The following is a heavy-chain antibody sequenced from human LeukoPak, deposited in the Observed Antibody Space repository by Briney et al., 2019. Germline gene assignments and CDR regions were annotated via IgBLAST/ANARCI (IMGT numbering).Heavy chain of an antibody. J-gene: IGHJ4*02. CDR1: GFTFSSYS. CDR3: AREPDSSGYYYRSYYFDY. V-gene: IGHV3-21*01. D-gene: IGHD3-22*01. CDR2: ISSSSSYI. Sequence: GGSLRLSCAASGFTFSSYSMNWVRQAPGKGLEWVSSISSSSSYIYYADSVKGRFTISRDNAKNSLYLQMNGLRAEDTAVYYCAREPDSSGYYYRSYYFDYWGQGTLVTVSS.